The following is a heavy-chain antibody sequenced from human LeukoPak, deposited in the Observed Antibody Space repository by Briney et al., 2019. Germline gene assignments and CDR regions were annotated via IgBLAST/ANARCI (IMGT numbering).Heavy chain of an antibody. CDR3: AVERGYSGYEGFDY. V-gene: IGHV4-38-2*01. J-gene: IGHJ4*02. CDR1: GYSISSGYY. CDR2: INHSGST. D-gene: IGHD5-12*01. Sequence: SETLSLTCAVSGYSISSGYYWGWIRQPPGKGLEWIGEINHSGSTNYNPSLKSRVTISVDTSKNQFSLKLSSVTAADTAVYYCAVERGYSGYEGFDYWGQGTQVTVSS.